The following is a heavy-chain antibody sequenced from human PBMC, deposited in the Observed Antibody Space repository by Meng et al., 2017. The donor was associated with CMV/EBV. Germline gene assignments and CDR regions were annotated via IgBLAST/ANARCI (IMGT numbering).Heavy chain of an antibody. D-gene: IGHD3-3*01. Sequence: GSLRLSCAVYGGPFSSYYWSWIRQRPGKGLEWIAEINHSGSTNYNPSLKSRVTISEDTSKNQFSLKLSSVSAANTAVYYCAGDLYDYWSVYSGWFDPWGQGTLVTVSS. V-gene: IGHV4-34*01. J-gene: IGHJ5*02. CDR3: AGDLYDYWSVYSGWFDP. CDR1: GGPFSSYY. CDR2: INHSGST.